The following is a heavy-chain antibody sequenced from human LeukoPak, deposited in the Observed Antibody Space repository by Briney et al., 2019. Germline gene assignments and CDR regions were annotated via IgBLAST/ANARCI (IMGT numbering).Heavy chain of an antibody. CDR3: AKGLWDIVVVPAANYYYYGMDV. D-gene: IGHD2-2*01. CDR2: ISYDGSNK. J-gene: IGHJ6*02. Sequence: GESLRLSCAASGFTFSSYGMHWVRQAPGKGLEWVAVISYDGSNKYYADSVKGRFTISRDNSKNTLYLQMNSLRAEDTAVYYCAKGLWDIVVVPAANYYYYGMDVWGQGTTVTVSS. CDR1: GFTFSSYG. V-gene: IGHV3-30*18.